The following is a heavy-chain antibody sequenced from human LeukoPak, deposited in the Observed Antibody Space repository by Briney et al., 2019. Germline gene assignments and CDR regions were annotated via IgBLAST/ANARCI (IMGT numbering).Heavy chain of an antibody. Sequence: ASVKVSCKVSGYTLNELSMHWVRQAPGKGLEWMGGFDPEDGETIYAQKFQGRVTMTEDTSTDTAYMELSSLRSENTAVYYCATVLHYTSCYRDWRQGTLVSVSS. CDR2: FDPEDGET. CDR1: GYTLNELS. V-gene: IGHV1-24*01. J-gene: IGHJ4*02. D-gene: IGHD2-2*01. CDR3: ATVLHYTSCYRD.